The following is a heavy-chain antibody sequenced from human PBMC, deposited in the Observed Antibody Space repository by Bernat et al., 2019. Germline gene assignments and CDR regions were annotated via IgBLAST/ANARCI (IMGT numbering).Heavy chain of an antibody. CDR3: ARDRVVITDWYFDL. V-gene: IGHV4-59*01. Sequence: QVQLQESGPGLVKPSETLSLTCTVSGGSISSYYWSWIRQPPGKGLEWIGYIYYSGSTNYNPSLKSRVTISVDTSKNQFSLKLSSVTAADTAVYYCARDRVVITDWYFDLWGRGTLVTVSS. J-gene: IGHJ2*01. D-gene: IGHD3-22*01. CDR1: GGSISSYY. CDR2: IYYSGST.